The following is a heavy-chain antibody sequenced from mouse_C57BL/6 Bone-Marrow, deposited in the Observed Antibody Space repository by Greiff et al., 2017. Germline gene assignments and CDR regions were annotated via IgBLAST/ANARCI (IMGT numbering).Heavy chain of an antibody. CDR1: GYTFTSYW. D-gene: IGHD4-1*01. J-gene: IGHJ2*01. CDR3: ARVTGRFDY. Sequence: VQLQQPGAELVKPGASVKLSCKASGYTFTSYWMQWVKQRPGQGLEWIGEIDPSDSYTNYNQKFKGKATLTVDTSSSTAYMQLSSLTSEDSAVYYCARVTGRFDYWGQGTTLTVSS. CDR2: IDPSDSYT. V-gene: IGHV1-50*01.